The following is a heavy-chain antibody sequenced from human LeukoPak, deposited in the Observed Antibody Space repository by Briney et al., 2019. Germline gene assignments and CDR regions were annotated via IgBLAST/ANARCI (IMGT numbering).Heavy chain of an antibody. Sequence: PSETLSLTCTVSGGSISSYYWSWIRQPAGKGLEWIGRIYTSGSTNYNPSLKSRVTMSVDTSKNQFSLKLSSVTAADTAVYYCARDGGYYDILTGCHYYFDYWGQGTLVTVSS. V-gene: IGHV4-4*07. CDR2: IYTSGST. D-gene: IGHD3-9*01. CDR3: ARDGGYYDILTGCHYYFDY. J-gene: IGHJ4*02. CDR1: GGSISSYY.